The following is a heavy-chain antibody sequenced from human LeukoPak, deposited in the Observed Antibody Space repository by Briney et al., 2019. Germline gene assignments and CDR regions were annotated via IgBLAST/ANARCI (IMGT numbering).Heavy chain of an antibody. J-gene: IGHJ5*02. CDR2: IYYTGST. V-gene: IGHV4-39*07. CDR1: GGSISSSDYY. CDR3: ARENYCTNGVCWAFDP. D-gene: IGHD2-8*01. Sequence: SETLSLTCSVSGGSISSSDYYWSWIRQPPWKGLEGLGNIYYTGSTSYNPSLKSRVTLSVDPFKNPFSLHLSSVTAADTAVYYCARENYCTNGVCWAFDPWGQGTLVTVSS.